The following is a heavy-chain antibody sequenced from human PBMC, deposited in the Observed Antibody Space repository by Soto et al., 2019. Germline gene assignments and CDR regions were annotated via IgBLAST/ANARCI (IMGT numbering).Heavy chain of an antibody. CDR1: GYTFTSYG. D-gene: IGHD6-13*01. Sequence: ASVKVSCKASGYTFTSYGISWVRQAPGQGLEWMGWISAYNGNTNYAQKLQGRVTMTTDTSTSTAYMELRSLRSDDTAVYYCARDQAAYSSSWYRYYYGMDVCGQRTTVTVSS. J-gene: IGHJ6*02. CDR3: ARDQAAYSSSWYRYYYGMDV. CDR2: ISAYNGNT. V-gene: IGHV1-18*04.